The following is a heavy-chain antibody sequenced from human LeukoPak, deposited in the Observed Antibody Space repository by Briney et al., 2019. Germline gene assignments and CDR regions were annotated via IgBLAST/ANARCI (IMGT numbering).Heavy chain of an antibody. D-gene: IGHD6-19*01. CDR3: ARGVSWMAYSSGWNRGWFDP. Sequence: SETLSLTCTVSGGSISSSSYYWGWIRQPPGKGLEWIGSIYYSGSTYYNPSLKSRVTISVDTSKNQFSLKLSSVTAADTTVYYCARGVSWMAYSSGWNRGWFDPWGQGTLVTVSS. J-gene: IGHJ5*02. CDR2: IYYSGST. CDR1: GGSISSSSYY. V-gene: IGHV4-39*01.